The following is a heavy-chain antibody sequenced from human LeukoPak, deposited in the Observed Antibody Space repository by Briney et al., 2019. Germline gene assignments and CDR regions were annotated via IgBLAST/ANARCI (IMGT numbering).Heavy chain of an antibody. V-gene: IGHV3-21*01. J-gene: IGHJ4*02. Sequence: GGSLRLSCAASGFTFSSYSMNWVRQAPGKGLEWVSSISSSSSYIYYADSVKGRFTISRDNAKNSLYLQMNSLRAEDTAVHYCARVYRLGIAAGKGSDYWGQGTLVTVSS. CDR3: ARVYRLGIAAGKGSDY. D-gene: IGHD6-13*01. CDR2: ISSSSSYI. CDR1: GFTFSSYS.